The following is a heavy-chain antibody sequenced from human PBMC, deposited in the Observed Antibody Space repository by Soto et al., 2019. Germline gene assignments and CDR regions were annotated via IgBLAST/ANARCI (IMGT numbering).Heavy chain of an antibody. V-gene: IGHV4-30-4*01. CDR2: IYDSGST. CDR3: ASGSPGDYSHGMDV. J-gene: IGHJ6*02. CDR1: GGSMSSGDYY. Sequence: QVQLQESGPGLVKPSQTLSLICKVSGGSMSSGDYYWSWIRQPPGRGLEWIGNIYDSGSTYYSPSLKSRVTISVDTSRNPFSLKLRSVTAADTAVYYCASGSPGDYSHGMDVWGQGTTVTVSS.